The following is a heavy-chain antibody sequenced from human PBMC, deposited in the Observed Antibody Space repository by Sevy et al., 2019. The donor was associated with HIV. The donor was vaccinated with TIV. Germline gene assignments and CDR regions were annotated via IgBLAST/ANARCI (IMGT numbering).Heavy chain of an antibody. D-gene: IGHD3-22*01. CDR3: ARDKNHYDRSVYYDAFDI. CDR1: GFTLSSFW. V-gene: IGHV3-7*03. CDR2: IKDDGSDK. Sequence: GESLKISCAASGFTLSSFWMTWVRQAPGKGLEWVANIKDDGSDKNYLDSVKGRFTISRDNAKNSLYLQMNSLRAEDTAVYYCARDKNHYDRSVYYDAFDIWGQGTMVTVSS. J-gene: IGHJ3*02.